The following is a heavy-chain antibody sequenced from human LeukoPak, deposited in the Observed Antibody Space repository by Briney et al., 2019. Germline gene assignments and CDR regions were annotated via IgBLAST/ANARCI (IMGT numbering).Heavy chain of an antibody. CDR2: ISYDGSNK. Sequence: GGSLRLSCAASGFTFSSYAMHWVRQAPGKGLEWVAVISYDGSNKYYADSVKGRFTISRDNSKNTLYLQMNSLRAEDTAAYYCARTYSSGWYSDYGMDVWGKGTTVTVSS. J-gene: IGHJ6*04. CDR3: ARTYSSGWYSDYGMDV. D-gene: IGHD6-19*01. CDR1: GFTFSSYA. V-gene: IGHV3-30*04.